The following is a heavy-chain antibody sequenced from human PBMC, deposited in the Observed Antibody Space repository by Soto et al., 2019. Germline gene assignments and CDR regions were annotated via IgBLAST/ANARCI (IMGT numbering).Heavy chain of an antibody. CDR3: ARESEDLTANFDY. Sequence: GGSLRLSCGASGFTVARYSMTWVRQAPGKGLEWGSSSSSTTNYIYYGDSMKGRFTISMDNAKNSLYLEMNGLRAEGTAVYYGARESEDLTANFDYWGQGTLVTVSS. CDR1: GFTVARYS. D-gene: IGHD7-27*01. V-gene: IGHV3-21*06. CDR2: SSSTTNYI. J-gene: IGHJ4*02.